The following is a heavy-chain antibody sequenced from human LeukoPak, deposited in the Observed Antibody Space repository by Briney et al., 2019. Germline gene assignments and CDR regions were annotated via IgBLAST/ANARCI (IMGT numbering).Heavy chain of an antibody. CDR2: IIPSWGTT. CDR1: GDTFSATA. CDR3: ARGVRRETSEFDS. J-gene: IGHJ4*02. V-gene: IGHV1-69*13. D-gene: IGHD3-10*02. Sequence: SVKVPCTASGDTFSATAISWVRQAPGQGLEWMGGIIPSWGTTNYAEQFQGRVTITADASTTAAYMELSSLTFEDTAVYYCARGVRRETSEFDSWGQGTLVIVSS.